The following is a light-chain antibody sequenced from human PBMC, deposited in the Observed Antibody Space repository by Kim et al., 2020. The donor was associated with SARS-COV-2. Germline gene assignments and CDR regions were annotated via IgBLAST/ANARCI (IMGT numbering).Light chain of an antibody. J-gene: IGKJ1*01. CDR2: WAS. CDR1: QSVLYSSNNKNY. CDR3: QQYYSTPWT. Sequence: ATINCKSSQSVLYSSNNKNYLAWYQQKPGQPPKLLIYWASTRESGVPDRFSGSGSGTDFTLTITSLQAEDVAVYYCQQYYSTPWTFGQGTKVDIK. V-gene: IGKV4-1*01.